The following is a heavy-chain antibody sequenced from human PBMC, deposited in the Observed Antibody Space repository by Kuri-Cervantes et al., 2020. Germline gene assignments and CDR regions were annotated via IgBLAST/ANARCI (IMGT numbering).Heavy chain of an antibody. CDR3: AVGESDAFDI. V-gene: IGHV3-74*01. J-gene: IGHJ3*02. CDR1: GFTFSSFW. CDR2: INSDGSTT. Sequence: GESLKISCAASGFTFSSFWMHWVRQAPGKGLVWVSRINSDGSTTNYADSVKGRFTITRDNAKNTMYLQMNSLRAEDTAVYYCAVGESDAFDIWGQGTMVTVSS. D-gene: IGHD4-17*01.